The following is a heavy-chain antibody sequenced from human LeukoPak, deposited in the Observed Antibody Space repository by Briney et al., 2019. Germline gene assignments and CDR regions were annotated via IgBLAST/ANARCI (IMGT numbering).Heavy chain of an antibody. CDR1: GGSISSSNW. V-gene: IGHV4-4*02. D-gene: IGHD3-22*01. Sequence: SEILSLTCAVSGGSISSSNWWIWLRQPPGKGLEWIGEIYHSGGGGTNYNPSLKSRATISIDNAKNQFSLKVSSVTAADTAVYYCARYRDYYDSSGYYSRDAFDIWGQGTMVTVSS. CDR2: IYHSGGGGT. J-gene: IGHJ3*02. CDR3: ARYRDYYDSSGYYSRDAFDI.